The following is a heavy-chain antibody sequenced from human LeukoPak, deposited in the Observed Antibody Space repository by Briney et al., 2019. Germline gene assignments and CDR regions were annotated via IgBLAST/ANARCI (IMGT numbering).Heavy chain of an antibody. J-gene: IGHJ4*02. D-gene: IGHD3-9*01. CDR1: GGSFSGYY. V-gene: IGHV4-34*01. CDR2: INHSGST. Sequence: SETLSLTCAVYGGSFSGYYWSWIRQPPGKGLEWIGEINHSGSTNYNPSLKSRVTISVDTSKNQFSLKLSSVTAADTAVYYCARQDYDILSGAGFDYWGRGTLVTVSS. CDR3: ARQDYDILSGAGFDY.